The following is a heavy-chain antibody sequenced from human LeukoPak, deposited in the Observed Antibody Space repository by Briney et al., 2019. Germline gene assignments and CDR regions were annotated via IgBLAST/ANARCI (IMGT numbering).Heavy chain of an antibody. CDR2: IYYRGST. CDR1: GGSISSTSYY. Sequence: PSETLSLTCTVSGGSISSTSYYWGWIRQPPGKGLEWIGSIYYRGSTYYNPSLKSRVTISVDTSKNQFSLKLSSVTAADTAVYYCARGSYSVDCWGQGTLVTVSS. V-gene: IGHV4-39*01. D-gene: IGHD1-26*01. CDR3: ARGSYSVDC. J-gene: IGHJ4*02.